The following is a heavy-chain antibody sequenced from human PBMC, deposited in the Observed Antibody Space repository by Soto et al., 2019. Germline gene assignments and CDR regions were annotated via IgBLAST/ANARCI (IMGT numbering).Heavy chain of an antibody. D-gene: IGHD2-2*01. CDR3: ARGGEPAAANDRNYFDY. CDR1: GYTFTKYA. J-gene: IGHJ4*02. V-gene: IGHV1-3*01. Sequence: QVQLVQSGAEVKKPGASVKVSCKASGYTFTKYAMHWVRQAPGQRLEWMGWINAGNGNTKHSQKFQGRVTITRDTSASTAYMELSSLSSEDTAMYYCARGGEPAAANDRNYFDYWGQGTLVTVSS. CDR2: INAGNGNT.